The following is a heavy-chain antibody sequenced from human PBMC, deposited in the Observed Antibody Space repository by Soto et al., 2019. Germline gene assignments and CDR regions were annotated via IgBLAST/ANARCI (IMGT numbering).Heavy chain of an antibody. Sequence: PSETLSLTCAVSGGSISSSNWWSWVRQPPGKGLEWIGEIYHSGSTNYNPSLKSRVTISVDKSKNQFSLKLSSVTAADTAVYYCARVTMSGYSYGEKYNWLDPWGQGTLVTVSS. CDR3: ARVTMSGYSYGEKYNWLDP. CDR2: IYHSGST. D-gene: IGHD5-18*01. J-gene: IGHJ5*02. V-gene: IGHV4-4*02. CDR1: GGSISSSNW.